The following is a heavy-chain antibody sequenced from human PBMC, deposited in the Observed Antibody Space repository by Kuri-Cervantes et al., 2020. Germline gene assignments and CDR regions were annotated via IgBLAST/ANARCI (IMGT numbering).Heavy chain of an antibody. CDR2: IYYSGST. J-gene: IGHJ2*01. CDR1: GGSISSYY. Sequence: SETLSLTCTVSGGSISSYYWSWIRQPPGKGLEWIGYIYYSGSTNYNPSLKSRVTISVDTSKNQFSLKLSSVTAADTAVYYCARGGYSSSRARWYFDLWGRGTLGTISS. V-gene: IGHV4-59*12. CDR3: ARGGYSSSRARWYFDL. D-gene: IGHD6-13*01.